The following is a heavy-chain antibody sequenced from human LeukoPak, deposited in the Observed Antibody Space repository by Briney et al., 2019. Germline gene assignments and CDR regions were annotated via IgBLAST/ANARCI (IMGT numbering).Heavy chain of an antibody. D-gene: IGHD3-9*01. CDR1: GFTFSSYS. Sequence: GGSLRLSCAASGFTFSSYSMNWVRQAPGKGLEWVSSISSSSSYIYYADSVKGRFTISRDNSKNTLYLQMNSLRAEDTAVYYCAKDSRLDAYYDILTGYYWYYFDYWGRGTLVTVSS. CDR3: AKDSRLDAYYDILTGYYWYYFDY. V-gene: IGHV3-21*01. CDR2: ISSSSSYI. J-gene: IGHJ4*02.